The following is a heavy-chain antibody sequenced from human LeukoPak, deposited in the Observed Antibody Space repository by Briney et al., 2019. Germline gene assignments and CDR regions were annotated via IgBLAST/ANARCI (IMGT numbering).Heavy chain of an antibody. J-gene: IGHJ4*02. D-gene: IGHD6-19*01. CDR3: ARGRAVAGTMNSCFDY. V-gene: IGHV1-2*02. Sequence: ASVKVSCKTSGYTFTGYYMHWVRQAPGQGLEWMGWINPNSGGTNYAQKFQGRVTMTRDTSISTAYMELNRLRTDDTAVYYCARGRAVAGTMNSCFDYWGQGALVTVSS. CDR1: GYTFTGYY. CDR2: INPNSGGT.